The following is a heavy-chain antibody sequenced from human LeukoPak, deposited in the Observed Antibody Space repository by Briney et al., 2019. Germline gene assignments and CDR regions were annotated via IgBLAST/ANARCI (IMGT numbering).Heavy chain of an antibody. CDR2: IGRYGGDI. J-gene: IGHJ4*02. Sequence: GGSLRLSCAASGVTFSSYAMTWVRQAPGKGLEWVSVIGRYGGDIHYADSVEGRFTISRDNSKNTLYLQMNSLRVEDTAIYYCAKYAPPTTVVTRFFDSWGQGTLVTVSS. CDR3: AKYAPPTTVVTRFFDS. V-gene: IGHV3-23*01. D-gene: IGHD4-23*01. CDR1: GVTFSSYA.